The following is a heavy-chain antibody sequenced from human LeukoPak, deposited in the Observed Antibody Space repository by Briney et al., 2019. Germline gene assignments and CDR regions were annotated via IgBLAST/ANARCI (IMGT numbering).Heavy chain of an antibody. Sequence: ASVKVSCKASGYTFIGYCMHWVRQAPGQGLEWMGWINPNSGGTNYALKFQGRVTMTRDTSISTAYMELSRLRSDDTAVYYCARTAVAATVWWFDPWGQGTLVTVSS. J-gene: IGHJ5*02. CDR2: INPNSGGT. V-gene: IGHV1-2*02. CDR3: ARTAVAATVWWFDP. D-gene: IGHD2-15*01. CDR1: GYTFIGYC.